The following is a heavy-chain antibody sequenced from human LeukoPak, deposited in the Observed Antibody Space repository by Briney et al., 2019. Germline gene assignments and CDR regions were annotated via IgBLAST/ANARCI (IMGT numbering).Heavy chain of an antibody. CDR2: ISSSSSYI. D-gene: IGHD6-19*01. CDR1: GFTFSSYA. V-gene: IGHV3-21*01. Sequence: GGSLRLSCAASGFTFSSYAMSWVRQAPGKGLEWVSSISSSSSYIYYADSVKGRFTISRDNAKNSLYLQMNSLRAEDTAVYYCARAGAVVMEAFDIWGQGTMVTVSS. J-gene: IGHJ3*02. CDR3: ARAGAVVMEAFDI.